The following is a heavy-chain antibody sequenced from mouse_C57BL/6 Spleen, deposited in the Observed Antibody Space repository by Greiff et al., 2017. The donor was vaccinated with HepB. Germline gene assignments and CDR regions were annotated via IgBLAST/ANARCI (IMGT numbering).Heavy chain of an antibody. D-gene: IGHD2-4*01. CDR1: GYTFTSYG. J-gene: IGHJ4*01. CDR2: IYPRSGNT. Sequence: VQLQQSGAELARPGASVKLSCKASGYTFTSYGISWVKQRTGQGLEWIGEIYPRSGNTYYNEKFKGKATLTADKSSSTAYMELRSLTSEDSAVYFCARRGDYDDDYAMDYWGQGTSVTVSS. V-gene: IGHV1-81*01. CDR3: ARRGDYDDDYAMDY.